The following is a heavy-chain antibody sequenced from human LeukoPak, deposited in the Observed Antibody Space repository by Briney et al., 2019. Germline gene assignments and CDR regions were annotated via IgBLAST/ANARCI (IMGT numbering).Heavy chain of an antibody. Sequence: GGSLRLSCAASGFTFSDYYMTWIRQAPGKGLEWVSYISSSGNTIYYADSVKGRFTISRDNSKNTLYLQMNSLRAEDTAVYYCARGLTSVGGVDYWGQGTLVTVSS. CDR2: ISSSGNTI. CDR3: ARGLTSVGGVDY. CDR1: GFTFSDYY. V-gene: IGHV3-11*04. D-gene: IGHD1-26*01. J-gene: IGHJ4*02.